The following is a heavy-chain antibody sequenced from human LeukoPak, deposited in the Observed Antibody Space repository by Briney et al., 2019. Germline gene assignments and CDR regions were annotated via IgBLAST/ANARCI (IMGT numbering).Heavy chain of an antibody. J-gene: IGHJ5*02. CDR1: GFTFSSSA. CDR2: ISGSGGST. Sequence: GGSLRLSCAASGFTFSSSAMSWVRQVPGKGLEWVSAISGSGGSTYYADSVKGRFTISRDNPKNTLYLQMNSLRAEDTAVYYCAKAGGWFGELLQTSADNWFDPWGQGTLVTVSS. CDR3: AKAGGWFGELLQTSADNWFDP. V-gene: IGHV3-23*01. D-gene: IGHD3-10*01.